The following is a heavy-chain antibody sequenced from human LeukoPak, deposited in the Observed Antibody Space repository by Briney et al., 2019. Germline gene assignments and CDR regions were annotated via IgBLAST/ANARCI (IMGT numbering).Heavy chain of an antibody. J-gene: IGHJ4*02. V-gene: IGHV3-48*03. CDR1: GFDFNIYE. CDR3: ARDSLHNYGGTGYGYYFDY. CDR2: ISRSGSLV. D-gene: IGHD4/OR15-4a*01. Sequence: GGSLRLSCAASGFDFNIYEMIWVRQAPGKEPEWISYISRSGSLVYYADSVKGRFTVSRDNAQKSLFLQMNGLRVEDTAMYYCARDSLHNYGGTGYGYYFDYWGQGTPVTVSS.